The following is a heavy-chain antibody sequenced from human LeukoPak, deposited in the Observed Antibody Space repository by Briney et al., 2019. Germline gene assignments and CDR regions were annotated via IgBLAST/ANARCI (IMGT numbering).Heavy chain of an antibody. CDR3: ARVNDSSGYSNYFDY. CDR2: IYYSGST. CDR1: GGSISSGDYY. D-gene: IGHD3-22*01. V-gene: IGHV4-30-4*01. Sequence: SQTLSLTCTVSGGSISSGDYYWSWIRQPPGKGLEWIGYIYYSGSTDYNPSLKSRVTISVDTSKNQFSLKLSSVTAADTAVYYCARVNDSSGYSNYFDYWGQGTLVTASS. J-gene: IGHJ4*02.